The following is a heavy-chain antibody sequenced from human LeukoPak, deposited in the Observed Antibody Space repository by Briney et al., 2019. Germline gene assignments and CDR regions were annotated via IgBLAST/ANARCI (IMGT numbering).Heavy chain of an antibody. V-gene: IGHV3-53*01. J-gene: IGHJ4*02. D-gene: IGHD6-13*01. CDR2: IYSGGST. CDR1: GFTVSSNY. Sequence: GGSLRLSCAASGFTVSSNYMSWVRQAPGKGLEWVSVIYSGGSTYYADSVKGRFTISRDNSKNTLYLQMNSLRAEDTAVYYCARYSVSYSSSWEFDYWSQGTLVTVSS. CDR3: ARYSVSYSSSWEFDY.